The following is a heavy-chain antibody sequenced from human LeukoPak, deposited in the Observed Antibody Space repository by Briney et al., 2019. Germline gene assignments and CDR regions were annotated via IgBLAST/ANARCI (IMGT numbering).Heavy chain of an antibody. CDR1: GFTFSSYA. CDR3: AKDLTYYYDSTGYYFDY. J-gene: IGHJ4*02. V-gene: IGHV3-23*01. Sequence: GGSLRLSCAASGFTFSSYAMSWVRQAPGKGLEWVSAISGSGGSTYYADSVKGRFTISRDNSKNTLYLQLNSLRAEDTAIYYCAKDLTYYYDSTGYYFDYWGQGTLVTVSS. CDR2: ISGSGGST. D-gene: IGHD3-22*01.